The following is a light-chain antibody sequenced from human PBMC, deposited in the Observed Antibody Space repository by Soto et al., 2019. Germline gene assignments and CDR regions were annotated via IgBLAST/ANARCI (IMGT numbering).Light chain of an antibody. CDR3: PSDAGSEIYF. CDR1: SNDVGAYNS. V-gene: IGLV2-8*01. J-gene: IGLJ1*01. Sequence: QSVLTQPPSASGSPGQSVTISCTGSSNDVGAYNSVSWYQQHPGKAPRLIICEVTKRPSGVPDRFSGSKSANTASLTVSGPQADEEAIFFGPSDAGSEIYFFGTGTKVTAL. CDR2: EVT.